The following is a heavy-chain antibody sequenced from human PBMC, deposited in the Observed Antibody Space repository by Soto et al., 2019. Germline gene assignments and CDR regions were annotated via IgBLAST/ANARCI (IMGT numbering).Heavy chain of an antibody. CDR1: GDSISRSSYS. CDR2: IYYSGST. CDR3: ARHNWGYWYFDL. D-gene: IGHD7-27*01. V-gene: IGHV4-39*01. Sequence: QLQMQESGPGLVKPSETLSLTCTVSGDSISRSSYSWGWIRQPPGKGLEWIGSIYYSGSTDYNPSLRSRVTKSIDTSKNQFSLKLSYVTAADTAVYYCARHNWGYWYFDLWGRGTLVTVSS. J-gene: IGHJ2*01.